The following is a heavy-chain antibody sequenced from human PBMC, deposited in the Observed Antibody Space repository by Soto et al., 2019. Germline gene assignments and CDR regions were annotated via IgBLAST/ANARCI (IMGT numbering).Heavy chain of an antibody. J-gene: IGHJ6*02. Sequence: SGPTLVNPTETLTLTCTFSGFSLTSPGMCVSWIRQPPGKALEWLTLIERDDDDKYYSTSLKTRLTISKDTRKNQVVLTMANLDPADTGTYYCARSIRGPRRFNGMDVWGQGTTVTVS. CDR2: IERDDDDK. V-gene: IGHV2-70*13. D-gene: IGHD1-20*01. CDR1: GFSLTSPGMC. CDR3: ARSIRGPRRFNGMDV.